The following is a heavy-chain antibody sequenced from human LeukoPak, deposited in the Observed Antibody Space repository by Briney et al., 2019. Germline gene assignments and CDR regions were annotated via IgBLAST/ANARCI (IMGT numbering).Heavy chain of an antibody. V-gene: IGHV3-23*01. CDR1: GFTFSSYA. CDR2: ISGSGGST. J-gene: IGHJ4*02. Sequence: PGGSLRLSCAASGFTFSSYAMSWVRQAPGKGLEWVSAISGSGGSTYYADSVKGRFTISRDNSKNTLYLQMNSLRAEDTAVYYCAKVKGVATIGYSRTYYYDSSGYSFDYWGQGTLVTVSS. CDR3: AKVKGVATIGYSRTYYYDSSGYSFDY. D-gene: IGHD3-22*01.